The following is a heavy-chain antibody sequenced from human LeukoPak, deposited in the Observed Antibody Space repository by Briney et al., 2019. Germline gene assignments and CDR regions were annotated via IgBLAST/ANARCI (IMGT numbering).Heavy chain of an antibody. J-gene: IGHJ4*02. V-gene: IGHV3-66*01. CDR2: IYSGGST. CDR3: ARGPSSYHNT. CDR1: EFSVGSNY. D-gene: IGHD5-12*01. Sequence: GGSLRLSCAACEFSVGSNYMTWVRQAPGKGLEWVSLIYSGGSTYYADSVKGRFTISRDNSKNTLYLQMNSLRAEDTAVYYCARGPSSYHNTGGQGTLVTVSS.